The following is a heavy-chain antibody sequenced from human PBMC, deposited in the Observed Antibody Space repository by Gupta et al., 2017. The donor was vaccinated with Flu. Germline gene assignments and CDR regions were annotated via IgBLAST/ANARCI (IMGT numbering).Heavy chain of an antibody. CDR3: AWTYSGNWYYYMDG. Sequence: GGPISSGGYYWTWIRQHPGKGLEWMGHVHYSGRTAYTPSLKSRVNISLDKSENQCSLNLRSVTAADTAVYYCAWTYSGNWYYYMDGWGTGITVTVSS. D-gene: IGHD5-12*01. J-gene: IGHJ6*03. CDR1: GGPISSGGYY. CDR2: VHYSGRT. V-gene: IGHV4-31*02.